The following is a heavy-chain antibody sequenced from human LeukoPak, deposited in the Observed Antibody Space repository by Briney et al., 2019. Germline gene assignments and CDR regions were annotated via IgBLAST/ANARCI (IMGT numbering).Heavy chain of an antibody. CDR1: GGTFSSYA. D-gene: IGHD3-10*01. J-gene: IGHJ4*02. V-gene: IGHV1-69*01. Sequence: SVKVSCKASGGTFSSYAISWVRQAPGQGLEWMGGIIPIFGTANYAQKFQGRVTITADESTSTAYMELSSLRSEDTAVYYCAKWVYCGYYVDYWGQGTLVTVSS. CDR2: IIPIFGTA. CDR3: AKWVYCGYYVDY.